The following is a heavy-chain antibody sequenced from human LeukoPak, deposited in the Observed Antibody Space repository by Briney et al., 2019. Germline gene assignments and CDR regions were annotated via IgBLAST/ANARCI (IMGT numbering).Heavy chain of an antibody. V-gene: IGHV1-18*01. Sequence: AASVKVSCKASGYTFTIYGISWVRQAPGQGLEWMGWISAYNGNTNYAQKLQGRVTMTTDTSTSTAYMELRSLRSDDTAVYYCARDTYYYDSSGYSGWFDPWGQGTLVTVSS. J-gene: IGHJ5*02. CDR2: ISAYNGNT. CDR3: ARDTYYYDSSGYSGWFDP. CDR1: GYTFTIYG. D-gene: IGHD3-22*01.